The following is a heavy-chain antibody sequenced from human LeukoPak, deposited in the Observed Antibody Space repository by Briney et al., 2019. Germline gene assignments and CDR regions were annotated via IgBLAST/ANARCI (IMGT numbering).Heavy chain of an antibody. Sequence: PGGSLRLSCAASGFTFSDYYMSWIRQAPGKGLEWVSYISGSGSTIYYADSVKGRFTISRDNAKNSLYLQMNSLRAEDTAVYYCARDPSYGSGSYVFDYWGQGTLVTVSS. CDR1: GFTFSDYY. J-gene: IGHJ4*02. CDR3: ARDPSYGSGSYVFDY. CDR2: ISGSGSTI. V-gene: IGHV3-11*01. D-gene: IGHD3-10*01.